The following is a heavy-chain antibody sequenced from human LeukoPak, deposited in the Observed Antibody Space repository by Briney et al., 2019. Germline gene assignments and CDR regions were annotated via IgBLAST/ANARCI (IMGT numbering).Heavy chain of an antibody. Sequence: GSLRLSCAASGFTFRSYAMHWVRQAPGKGLEWVAVISFDGSNKYSADSVKGRFTISRDNSKNTLYLQMNSLRAEDTAVYYCAKDTYDSSYLDYWGQGTLVTVSS. CDR3: AKDTYDSSYLDY. CDR1: GFTFRSYA. CDR2: ISFDGSNK. J-gene: IGHJ4*02. D-gene: IGHD3-22*01. V-gene: IGHV3-30*04.